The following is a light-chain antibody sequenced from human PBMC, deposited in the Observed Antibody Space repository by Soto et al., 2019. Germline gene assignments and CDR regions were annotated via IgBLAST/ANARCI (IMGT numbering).Light chain of an antibody. CDR1: QDISNY. CDR3: QQYDNPPLT. CDR2: DAS. V-gene: IGKV1-33*01. J-gene: IGKJ4*01. Sequence: DIQMTQSPSSLSASVGDRVTITCQASQDISNYLNWYQQKPGKAPKLLVYDASKLETRIPSRFSGSGSWTDFTFTISSLQPEDIATYYCQQYDNPPLTFGGGTKVEIK.